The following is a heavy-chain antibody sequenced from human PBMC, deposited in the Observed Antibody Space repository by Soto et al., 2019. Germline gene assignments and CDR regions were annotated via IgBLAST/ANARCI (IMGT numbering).Heavy chain of an antibody. J-gene: IGHJ6*02. D-gene: IGHD2-2*01. CDR3: ARHVPAAGYYCGMDV. Sequence: QVQLVQSGAEVKKPGSSVKVSCKASGGTFSSYAISWVRQAPGQGLEWMGGIIPIFGTANYAQKFQVRVTITADESTSTAYMELSSVRSDDTAVYYCARHVPAAGYYCGMDVWGQGTTVTVSS. V-gene: IGHV1-69*12. CDR2: IIPIFGTA. CDR1: GGTFSSYA.